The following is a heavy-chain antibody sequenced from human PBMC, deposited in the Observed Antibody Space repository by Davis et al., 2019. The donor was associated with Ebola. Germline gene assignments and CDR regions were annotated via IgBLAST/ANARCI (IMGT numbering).Heavy chain of an antibody. D-gene: IGHD1-26*01. Sequence: GGSLRLSCAGSGFIFGNYEMNWVRQAPGKGLEWVGVTWSDGTTTFSPDSVKGRFTISKDDSKNTVYLQMNSLTGDDTAMYYCARREKVGASRGHFVHWGQGTLVTVSS. CDR1: GFIFGNYE. CDR2: TWSDGTTT. V-gene: IGHV3-33*08. J-gene: IGHJ4*02. CDR3: ARREKVGASRGHFVH.